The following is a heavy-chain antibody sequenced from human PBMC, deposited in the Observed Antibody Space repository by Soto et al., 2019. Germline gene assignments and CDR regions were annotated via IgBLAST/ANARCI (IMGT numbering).Heavy chain of an antibody. CDR3: ARDRPGSSTSCYLFDP. J-gene: IGHJ5*02. D-gene: IGHD2-2*01. CDR2: ISSSSTYI. Sequence: GGSLRLSCAASGLTFSSYSMNWVRQAPGKGLEWVSYISSSSTYIYYADSVKGRFTISRDNAKNSLYLQMNSLRAEDTAVYYCARDRPGSSTSCYLFDPWGQGTLVTVSS. CDR1: GLTFSSYS. V-gene: IGHV3-21*01.